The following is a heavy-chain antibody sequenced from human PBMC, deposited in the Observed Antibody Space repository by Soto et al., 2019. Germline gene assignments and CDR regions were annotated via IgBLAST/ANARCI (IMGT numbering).Heavy chain of an antibody. Sequence: EVQLLESGGGLVQPGGSLRLSCAASGFTFSSYAMSWVRQAPGKGLEWVSAISDSGGSTYYAASVKGRFTISRDNSKNTLYLQMTRLRADDTAVYYCAKGDLTMVRGSYDYWGQGTLVTVSS. CDR1: GFTFSSYA. CDR3: AKGDLTMVRGSYDY. J-gene: IGHJ4*02. CDR2: ISDSGGST. V-gene: IGHV3-23*01. D-gene: IGHD3-10*01.